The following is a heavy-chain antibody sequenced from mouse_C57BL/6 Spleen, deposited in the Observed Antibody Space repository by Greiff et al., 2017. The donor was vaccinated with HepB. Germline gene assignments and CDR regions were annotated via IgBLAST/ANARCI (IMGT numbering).Heavy chain of an antibody. CDR3: ARLRAY. J-gene: IGHJ2*01. CDR1: GYTFTSYW. D-gene: IGHD2-12*01. Sequence: QVQLQQPGAELVKPGASVKLSCKASGYTFTSYWMQWVKQRPGQGLEWIGEIDPSDSYTNYNQKFKGKATLTVDTSSSTAYMQLSSLTSEDSAVYYCARLRAYWGQGTTLTVSS. CDR2: IDPSDSYT. V-gene: IGHV1-50*01.